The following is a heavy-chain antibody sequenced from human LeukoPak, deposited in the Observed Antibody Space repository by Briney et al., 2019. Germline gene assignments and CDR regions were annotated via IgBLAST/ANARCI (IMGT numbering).Heavy chain of an antibody. Sequence: PSETLSLTCTVSGGSISSSNYYWGWIRQPPGKGLEWIGTIYYSGGSYYNPSLKSRVTMSVDTSKNQFSLKLSSVTAADTAVYYCAREAGSGDFDPWGQGTLVTVSS. J-gene: IGHJ5*02. CDR2: IYYSGGS. D-gene: IGHD3-10*01. V-gene: IGHV4-39*07. CDR3: AREAGSGDFDP. CDR1: GGSISSSNYY.